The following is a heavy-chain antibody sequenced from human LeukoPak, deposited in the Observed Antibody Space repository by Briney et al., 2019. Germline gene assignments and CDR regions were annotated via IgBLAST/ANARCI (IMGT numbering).Heavy chain of an antibody. V-gene: IGHV1-2*02. CDR2: INPNSGGT. Sequence: ASVIVSCKASGYTFTGYYMHWVRQAPGQGLEWMGWINPNSGGTNYAQKFQGRVTMTRDTSISTAYMELSRLRSDDTAVYYCARVGVFSSSSAADFDYWGQGTLVTVSS. CDR3: ARVGVFSSSSAADFDY. CDR1: GYTFTGYY. J-gene: IGHJ4*02. D-gene: IGHD6-13*01.